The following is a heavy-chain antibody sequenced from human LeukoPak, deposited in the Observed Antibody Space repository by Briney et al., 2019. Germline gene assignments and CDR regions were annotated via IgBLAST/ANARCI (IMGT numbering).Heavy chain of an antibody. Sequence: PGGSLRLSCAAAGLTFSDYWMTWVRQAPGKGLEWVANIKQDGSAKYYVDSVQGQFTISRDNAKNSLYLQMNSLRAEDTAIYYCVRQYNSSWLQFFDYWGQGTLVTVSS. D-gene: IGHD6-13*01. CDR3: VRQYNSSWLQFFDY. CDR2: IKQDGSAK. J-gene: IGHJ4*02. CDR1: GLTFSDYW. V-gene: IGHV3-7*04.